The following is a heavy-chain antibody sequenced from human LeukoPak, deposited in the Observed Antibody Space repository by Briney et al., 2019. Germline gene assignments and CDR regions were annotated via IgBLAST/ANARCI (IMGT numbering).Heavy chain of an antibody. CDR1: GYTFTGYY. CDR3: ASMGAGGYCSSTSCYTPDY. CDR2: INPNSGGT. D-gene: IGHD2-2*02. V-gene: IGHV1-2*02. J-gene: IGHJ4*02. Sequence: ASVKVSCKASGYTFTGYYMHWVRQAPGQGLEWMGWINPNSGGTNYAQKFQGRVTMTRDTSISTAYMERSRLRSDDTAVYYCASMGAGGYCSSTSCYTPDYWGQGTLVTVSS.